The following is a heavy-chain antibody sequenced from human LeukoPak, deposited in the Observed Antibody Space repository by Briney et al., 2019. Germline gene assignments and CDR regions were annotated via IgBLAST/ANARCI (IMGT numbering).Heavy chain of an antibody. CDR1: GFTVSSNY. Sequence: GGSLRLSCAASGFTVSSNYMSWVRQAPGKGLEWVSVIYSCGSTYYADSVKGRFTISRDNSKNTLYLQMNSLRAEDTAVYYCASGLCSSTSCYCSYYYMDVWGKGTTVTVSS. CDR3: ASGLCSSTSCYCSYYYMDV. V-gene: IGHV3-66*02. D-gene: IGHD2-2*01. CDR2: IYSCGST. J-gene: IGHJ6*03.